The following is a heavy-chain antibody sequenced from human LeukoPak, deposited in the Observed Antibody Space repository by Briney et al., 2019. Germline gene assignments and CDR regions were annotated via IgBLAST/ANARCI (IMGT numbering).Heavy chain of an antibody. CDR3: AKRLVYQLRYYYGMDV. J-gene: IGHJ6*02. CDR1: GYTFISYD. V-gene: IGHV1-8*01. Sequence: ASVKVSCKASGYTFISYDINWVRQATGQGLEWMGWMNPKSGNTGYAQKFQGRVTMTRNTSISTAYMELSSLRSEDTAVYYCAKRLVYQLRYYYGMDVWGQGTTVTVSS. CDR2: MNPKSGNT. D-gene: IGHD2-2*01.